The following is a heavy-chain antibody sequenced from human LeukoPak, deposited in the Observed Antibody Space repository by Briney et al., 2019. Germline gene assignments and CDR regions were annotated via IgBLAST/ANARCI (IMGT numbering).Heavy chain of an antibody. D-gene: IGHD4/OR15-4a*01. CDR3: SSSDYVYYFDY. CDR2: IYYSGST. V-gene: IGHV4-39*01. Sequence: PSETLSLTCTVSGASISNPDYYWGWIRQPPGKGLEWIGSIYYSGSTHYNPSLKSRVTISVDTSKNQFSLKLSSVTAADTAVYYCSSSDYVYYFDYWGQGTLVTVSS. J-gene: IGHJ4*02. CDR1: GASISNPDYY.